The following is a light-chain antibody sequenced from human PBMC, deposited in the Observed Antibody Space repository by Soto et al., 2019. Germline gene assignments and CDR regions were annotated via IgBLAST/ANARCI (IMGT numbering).Light chain of an antibody. Sequence: QMTQSHSTLSASVGDRVTITFRASQTIYNYLAWYQQKPGKAPKSLIYDVSTLESGVPSRFSGSGSGTEFTLTISSLQPDDFATYYCQHYNSYSEAFGQGTKVDIK. CDR2: DVS. CDR3: QHYNSYSEA. CDR1: QTIYNY. J-gene: IGKJ1*01. V-gene: IGKV1-5*01.